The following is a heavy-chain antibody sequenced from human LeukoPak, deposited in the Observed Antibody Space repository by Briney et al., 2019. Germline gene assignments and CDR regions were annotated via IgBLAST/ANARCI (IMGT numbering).Heavy chain of an antibody. CDR3: ARGNPYYDILTGQADY. D-gene: IGHD3-9*01. CDR1: GFTFSSYS. Sequence: PGGSLRLSCAASGFTFSSYSMNWVRQAPGKGLEWVAYISSSSSTIYYADSVKGRFTISRDNAKNSLYLQMNSLRDEDTAVYYCARGNPYYDILTGQADYWGQGTLVTVSS. CDR2: ISSSSSTI. J-gene: IGHJ4*02. V-gene: IGHV3-48*02.